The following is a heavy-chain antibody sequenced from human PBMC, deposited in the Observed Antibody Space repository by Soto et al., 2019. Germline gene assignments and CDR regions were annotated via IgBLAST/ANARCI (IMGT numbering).Heavy chain of an antibody. Sequence: QVQLQESGPGLVKPSETLSLTCTVSGGSVSSGSYYWSWIRQPPGKGLEWIGYIYYSGSTNYNPSHRSRVTISVDTAKNQFSLKRSSVTAADTAVYYCARVSVDTAMAHFDYWGQGTLVTVSS. CDR2: IYYSGST. CDR3: ARVSVDTAMAHFDY. V-gene: IGHV4-61*01. J-gene: IGHJ4*02. D-gene: IGHD5-18*01. CDR1: GGSVSSGSYY.